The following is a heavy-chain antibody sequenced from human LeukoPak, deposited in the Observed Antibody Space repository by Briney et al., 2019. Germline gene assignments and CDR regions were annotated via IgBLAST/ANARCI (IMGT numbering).Heavy chain of an antibody. V-gene: IGHV3-49*04. D-gene: IGHD3-3*01. Sequence: GGSLRLSCTASGFTFGDYAMSWVRQAPGKGLEWVGFIRSKAYGGTTEYAASVKGRFTISRDDSKSIAYLQMNSLKTEDTAVYYSTRAGYDFWSGYYTGMVGYYFDYWGQGTLVTVSS. CDR2: IRSKAYGGTT. J-gene: IGHJ4*02. CDR1: GFTFGDYA. CDR3: TRAGYDFWSGYYTGMVGYYFDY.